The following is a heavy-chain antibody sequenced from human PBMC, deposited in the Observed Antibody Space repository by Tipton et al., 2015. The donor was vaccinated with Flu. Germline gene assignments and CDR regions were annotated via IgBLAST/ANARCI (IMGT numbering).Heavy chain of an antibody. Sequence: TLSLTCTVSGGSISSYYWSWIRQPAGKGLEWIGRIYTSGCTNYNPSLKSRVTMSVDTSKNQFSLKLSSVTAADTAVYYCARGPWIQLGPNWFDPWGQGTLVTVSS. D-gene: IGHD5-18*01. V-gene: IGHV4-4*07. CDR2: IYTSGCT. CDR3: ARGPWIQLGPNWFDP. J-gene: IGHJ5*02. CDR1: GGSISSYY.